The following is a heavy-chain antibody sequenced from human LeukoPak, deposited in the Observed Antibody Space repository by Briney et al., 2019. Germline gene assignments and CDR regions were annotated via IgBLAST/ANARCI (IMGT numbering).Heavy chain of an antibody. J-gene: IGHJ2*01. V-gene: IGHV4-31*03. Sequence: PSETLSLTCTVFGGSISSGGYYWSWIRQHPGKGLEWIGYIYYSGSTYYNPSLKSRVTISVDTSKNQFSLKLSSVTAADTAVYYCARGAVGSGFPAHNWYFDLWGRGTLVTVSS. CDR2: IYYSGST. CDR1: GGSISSGGYY. D-gene: IGHD6-19*01. CDR3: ARGAVGSGFPAHNWYFDL.